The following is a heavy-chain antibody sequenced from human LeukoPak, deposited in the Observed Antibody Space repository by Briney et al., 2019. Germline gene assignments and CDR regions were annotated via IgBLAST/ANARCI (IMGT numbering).Heavy chain of an antibody. V-gene: IGHV1-24*01. CDR2: FDPEDGET. D-gene: IGHD2-15*01. CDR1: GYTLTELS. Sequence: ASVKVSCKVSGYTLTELSMHWVRQAPGKGLEWMGGFDPEDGETIYAQKFQGRVTMTEDTSTDTAYMELSSLRPEDTAVYYCATSSSPPRSCGGSCYWYWGQGTLVTVSS. J-gene: IGHJ4*02. CDR3: ATSSSPPRSCGGSCYWY.